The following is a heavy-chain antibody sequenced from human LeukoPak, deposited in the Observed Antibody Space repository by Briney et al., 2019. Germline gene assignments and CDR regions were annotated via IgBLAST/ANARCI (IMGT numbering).Heavy chain of an antibody. Sequence: PSETLSLTCTVSGGSISSCYWSWIRQPAGKGLEWIGRIYTSGSTNYNPSLKSRVTMSVDTSKNQFSLKLSSVTAADTAVYYCARDFYYGSGSYFDYWGQGTLVTVSS. CDR1: GGSISSCY. CDR3: ARDFYYGSGSYFDY. V-gene: IGHV4-4*07. J-gene: IGHJ4*02. D-gene: IGHD3-10*01. CDR2: IYTSGST.